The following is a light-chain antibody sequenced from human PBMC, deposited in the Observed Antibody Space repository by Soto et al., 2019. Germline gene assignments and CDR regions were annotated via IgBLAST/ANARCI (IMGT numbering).Light chain of an antibody. CDR3: SSYTSSSTLV. Sequence: QSVLTQPASVSGSPGQSITISCTGTSSDVGGYNYVSWYQQHPGKAPKLMIYEVSNRPSGVSNRFSGSKSGNTASLTISGPQAEDEADYYCSSYTSSSTLVFGTGTKVTAL. CDR2: EVS. J-gene: IGLJ1*01. V-gene: IGLV2-14*01. CDR1: SSDVGGYNY.